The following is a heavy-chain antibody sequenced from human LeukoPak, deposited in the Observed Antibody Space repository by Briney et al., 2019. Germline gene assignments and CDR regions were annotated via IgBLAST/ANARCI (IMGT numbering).Heavy chain of an antibody. CDR3: ARVTAAAFDI. Sequence: AETLALTCGVYGGPFSDHYWSWIRQTPGKGLEWIGEINHSGSTNYNPSLKSRVTISVDTSKNQFSLKLSSVTAADTAVYYCARVTAAAFDIWGQGTMVTVSS. CDR1: GGPFSDHY. V-gene: IGHV4-34*01. J-gene: IGHJ3*02. CDR2: INHSGST.